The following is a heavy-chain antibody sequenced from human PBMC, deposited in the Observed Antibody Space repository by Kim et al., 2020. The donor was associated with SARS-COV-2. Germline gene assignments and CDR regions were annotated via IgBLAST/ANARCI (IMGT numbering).Heavy chain of an antibody. Sequence: GGSLRLSCAASGFTFSNAWMSWVRQAPGKGLEWVGRIKSKTDGWTTDYAAPVKGRFTISRDDSQNTLYLQMNSLKTEDTALYYCTTDLYGSGRTTPTNWFYTWGQGTLVTVSS. V-gene: IGHV3-15*01. CDR3: TTDLYGSGRTTPTNWFYT. CDR2: IKSKTDGWTT. D-gene: IGHD3-10*01. CDR1: GFTFSNAW. J-gene: IGHJ5*02.